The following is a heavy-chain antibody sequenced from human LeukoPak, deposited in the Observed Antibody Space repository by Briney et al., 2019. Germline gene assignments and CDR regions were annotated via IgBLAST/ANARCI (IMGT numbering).Heavy chain of an antibody. Sequence: GGSLRLSCVVSEFNFGNYWMSWVRQTPGKGLEWVANIKQDGSDRYYADSVKGRFTISRDNAKNSLYLQMNSLRAEDTAVYYCARDSFGGSDYWGQGTLVTVSS. CDR1: EFNFGNYW. J-gene: IGHJ4*02. CDR2: IKQDGSDR. CDR3: ARDSFGGSDY. D-gene: IGHD3-3*01. V-gene: IGHV3-7*01.